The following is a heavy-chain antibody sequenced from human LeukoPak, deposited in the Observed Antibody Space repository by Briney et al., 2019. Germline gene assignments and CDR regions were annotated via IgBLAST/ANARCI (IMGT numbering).Heavy chain of an antibody. CDR3: ARAID. V-gene: IGHV3-66*02. Sequence: GGSLRLSCAASGFTVSSNYMSWVRQAPGRGLEGVSIIYSGGSTYYADSVKGRFTISRDNSKNTLYLQMTSLRVANTAVYYCARAIDWGKGTPVTVSS. CDR1: GFTVSSNY. CDR2: IYSGGST. J-gene: IGHJ4*02.